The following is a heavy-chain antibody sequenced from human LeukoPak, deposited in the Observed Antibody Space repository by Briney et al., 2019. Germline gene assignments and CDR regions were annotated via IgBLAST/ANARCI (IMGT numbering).Heavy chain of an antibody. CDR3: ARLPVGYCSSTSCYTDYYYYGMDV. Sequence: GRSLRLSCAPSAFFFTSYSTSCVRQAPGKGMGWVSSISSISSHIYYADSVKGQFTIARDNAKNSLYLQMNSLRAEDTAVYYCARLPVGYCSSTSCYTDYYYYGMDVWGQGTTVTVSS. CDR2: ISSISSHI. CDR1: AFFFTSYS. D-gene: IGHD2-2*02. V-gene: IGHV3-21*01. J-gene: IGHJ6*02.